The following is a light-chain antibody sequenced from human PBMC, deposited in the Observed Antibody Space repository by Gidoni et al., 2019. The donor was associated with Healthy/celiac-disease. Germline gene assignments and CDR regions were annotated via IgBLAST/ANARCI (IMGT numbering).Light chain of an antibody. CDR2: KAS. V-gene: IGKV1-5*03. Sequence: DIQMTQSPSTLSASVGDRVTITCRASQSISSWLAWYQQKPGKAPKLLIYKASSLESGVPSRFSGSGSGTEFTLTISRLQPDDFATYYCKQYNSYTGTFGQGTKVEIK. CDR3: KQYNSYTGT. CDR1: QSISSW. J-gene: IGKJ1*01.